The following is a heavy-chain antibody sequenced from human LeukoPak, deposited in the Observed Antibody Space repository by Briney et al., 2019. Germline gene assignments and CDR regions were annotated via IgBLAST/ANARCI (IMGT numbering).Heavy chain of an antibody. V-gene: IGHV3-23*01. D-gene: IGHD3-10*01. Sequence: PGGSLRLSCAASGFTFSSYAMTWVRRAPGKGLQWVSTISVSGENTYYADSVKGRFTISRDISKSTLYLQMNSLRGEDTALYYCAKYGSGTYYNGLHWGQGTLVTVSS. CDR3: AKYGSGTYYNGLH. CDR1: GFTFSSYA. J-gene: IGHJ4*02. CDR2: ISVSGENT.